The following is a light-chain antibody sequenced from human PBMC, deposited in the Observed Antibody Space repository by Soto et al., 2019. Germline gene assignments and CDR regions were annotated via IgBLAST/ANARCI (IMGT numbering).Light chain of an antibody. CDR3: SSYTSSSSLRV. Sequence: QSALTQPASVSGSPGQSITISCTGTSSDVGGYNYVSWYQQHPGKAPKLMIYDVSNRPSGVSNRFSGSKSGNTASLTNSGLQAEDEAEYYCSSYTSSSSLRVFGGGTKLTVL. V-gene: IGLV2-14*01. CDR2: DVS. J-gene: IGLJ3*02. CDR1: SSDVGGYNY.